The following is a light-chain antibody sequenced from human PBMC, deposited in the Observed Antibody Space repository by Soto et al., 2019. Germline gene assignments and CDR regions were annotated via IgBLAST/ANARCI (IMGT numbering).Light chain of an antibody. Sequence: QSALTQPASVSGSPGQSITISCTGANSDVRIYDYASWYQQHPGKAPKLIIYEVSHRPSGVSNRFSGFKSGNTASLTISGLRPEDEADYYCGSCTATIPLVVFGGGTQLTVL. J-gene: IGLJ2*01. V-gene: IGLV2-14*01. CDR3: GSCTATIPLVV. CDR1: NSDVRIYDY. CDR2: EVS.